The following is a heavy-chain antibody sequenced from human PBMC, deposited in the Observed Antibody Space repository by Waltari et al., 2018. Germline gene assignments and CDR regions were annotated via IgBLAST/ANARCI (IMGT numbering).Heavy chain of an antibody. CDR2: NNLAEIT. V-gene: IGHV4-34*02. D-gene: IGHD6-19*01. CDR1: GVSLSDYS. Sequence: QVQLQQWGAGLLRPSETLSLTCAVYGVSLSDYSWTWIRQPLGKGLGWIGENNLAEITYYNPSLEGRVSIVLDKSKNQFSLHLLSVTAADTALYYCVTGPRDKWVGRYSGEFFHHWGPGTLVTVSS. J-gene: IGHJ1*01. CDR3: VTGPRDKWVGRYSGEFFHH.